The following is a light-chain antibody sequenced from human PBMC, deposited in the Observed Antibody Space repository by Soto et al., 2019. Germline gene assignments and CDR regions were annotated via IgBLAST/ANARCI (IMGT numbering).Light chain of an antibody. J-gene: IGKJ2*01. CDR3: QQGNSLPYT. Sequence: DIQMTQSPSSVSASVGDRVTITCRASQDISSWLAWYQQKPGKAHKLLIYAASSLQSGVPSRFSGSGSGTDFTLTVNVLQPEDFATYYCQQGNSLPYTFGQGTKLEIK. V-gene: IGKV1D-12*01. CDR2: AAS. CDR1: QDISSW.